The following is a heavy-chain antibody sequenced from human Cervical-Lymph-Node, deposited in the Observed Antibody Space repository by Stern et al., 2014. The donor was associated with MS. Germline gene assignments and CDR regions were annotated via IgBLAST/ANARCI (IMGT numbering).Heavy chain of an antibody. J-gene: IGHJ6*02. V-gene: IGHV1-69*12. D-gene: IGHD2-15*01. CDR3: ARDHCLDCGGGTCCAMDV. CDR1: GGTFSNFA. CDR2: IIPIFGTA. Sequence: QDQLVQSGAEVKKPGSSVRVSCKASGGTFSNFAISWVRQAPGQGLEWMGGIIPIFGTANYAQKFQGRVTIAADVSTNTCYMELLSLRSEDTAVYYCARDHCLDCGGGTCCAMDVWGQGSTVTVSS.